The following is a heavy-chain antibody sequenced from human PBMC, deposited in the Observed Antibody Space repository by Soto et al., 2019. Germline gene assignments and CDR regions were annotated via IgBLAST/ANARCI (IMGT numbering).Heavy chain of an antibody. V-gene: IGHV1-18*01. J-gene: IGHJ5*02. D-gene: IGHD3-10*01. Sequence: QVQLVQSGAEVKKPGASVMLSCKASGYTFNTYGITWVRQAPGQGLEWMGWISAYNGNTNYAQKLQGRVTMTTDTSTSTAYMELRSLRSDDTAVYYCARDGEKWINMNWFDPWGQGTLVTVSS. CDR3: ARDGEKWINMNWFDP. CDR2: ISAYNGNT. CDR1: GYTFNTYG.